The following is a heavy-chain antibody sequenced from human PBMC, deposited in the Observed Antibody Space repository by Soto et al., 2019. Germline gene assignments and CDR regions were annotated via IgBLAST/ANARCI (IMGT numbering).Heavy chain of an antibody. CDR3: ARDRALLAARPRFGFDP. CDR1: GGTSSSYA. D-gene: IGHD6-6*01. J-gene: IGHJ5*02. V-gene: IGHV1-69*13. Sequence: ASVKVSCKASGGTSSSYAISWVRQAPGQGLEWMGGIIPIFGTANYAQKFQGRVTITADESTSTAYMELSSLRSEDTAVYYCARDRALLAARPRFGFDPWGQGTLVTVSS. CDR2: IIPIFGTA.